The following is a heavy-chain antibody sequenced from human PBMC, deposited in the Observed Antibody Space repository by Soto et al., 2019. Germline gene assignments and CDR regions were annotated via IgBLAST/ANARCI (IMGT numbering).Heavy chain of an antibody. D-gene: IGHD3-3*01. Sequence: GESLKISCKGSGYNFAGYWIAWVRQMPGKGLELMGIIYPSDSDTRYRPSFQGQVTISADKSISSAYLQWSSLRASDTAMYYCAGGGVSTRTFDYWGQGTPVTVSS. V-gene: IGHV5-51*01. CDR2: IYPSDSDT. CDR3: AGGGVSTRTFDY. CDR1: GYNFAGYW. J-gene: IGHJ4*02.